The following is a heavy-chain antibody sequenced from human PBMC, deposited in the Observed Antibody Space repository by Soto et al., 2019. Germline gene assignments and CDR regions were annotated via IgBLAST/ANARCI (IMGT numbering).Heavy chain of an antibody. J-gene: IGHJ4*02. CDR3: ARGGYYYGSGSQVDY. V-gene: IGHV4-34*01. CDR2: INHSGST. Sequence: QVQLQQWGAGLLKPSETLSLTCAVYGGSFSGYYWSWIRQPPGKGLEWIGEINHSGSTNYNPSLKSRVTISVDTSKTQFSLKLSSVTAADTAVYYCARGGYYYGSGSQVDYWGQGTLVIVSS. D-gene: IGHD3-10*01. CDR1: GGSFSGYY.